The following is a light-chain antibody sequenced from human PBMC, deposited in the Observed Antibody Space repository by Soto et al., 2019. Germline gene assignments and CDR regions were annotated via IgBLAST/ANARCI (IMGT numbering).Light chain of an antibody. CDR1: QSVTDNY. Sequence: EIVLTQSPATLSLSPGERATLSCRASQSVTDNYLAWYQQKPGQAPRLVISGASSRTSGIPDRFSASGSGTDFTLTISRLEPEDFAVYYCRQYSRAPLTFGQGTKVEIK. CDR2: GAS. CDR3: RQYSRAPLT. V-gene: IGKV3-20*01. J-gene: IGKJ1*01.